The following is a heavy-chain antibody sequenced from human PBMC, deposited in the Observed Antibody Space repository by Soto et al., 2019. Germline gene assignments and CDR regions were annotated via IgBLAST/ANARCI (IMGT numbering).Heavy chain of an antibody. CDR3: AHASYSSGWYTPDFDY. Sequence: QITLKESGPTLVKPTQTLTLTCTFSGFSLSTSGVGVGWIRQPPGKALEWLALIYWNDDKRYSPSLKSRLTITKDTSKNQVVLTMTNMDPVETATYYCAHASYSSGWYTPDFDYWGQGTLVTVSS. CDR2: IYWNDDK. CDR1: GFSLSTSGVG. D-gene: IGHD6-19*01. J-gene: IGHJ4*02. V-gene: IGHV2-5*01.